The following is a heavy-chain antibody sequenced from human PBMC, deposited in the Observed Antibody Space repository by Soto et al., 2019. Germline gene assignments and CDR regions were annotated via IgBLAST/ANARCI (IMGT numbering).Heavy chain of an antibody. Sequence: SETLSLTCAVYGGSFSGYYWSWIRQPPGKGLEWIGEINHSGSTNYNPSLKSRVTISVDTSKNQFSLKLSSVTAADTAVYYCGSNPDCSGGSCYETGDYWGQGTLVTVSS. V-gene: IGHV4-34*01. D-gene: IGHD2-15*01. CDR1: GGSFSGYY. J-gene: IGHJ4*02. CDR2: INHSGST. CDR3: GSNPDCSGGSCYETGDY.